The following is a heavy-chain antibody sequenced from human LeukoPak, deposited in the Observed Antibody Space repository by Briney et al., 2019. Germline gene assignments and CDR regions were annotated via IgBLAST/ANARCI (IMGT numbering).Heavy chain of an antibody. J-gene: IGHJ4*02. D-gene: IGHD4-23*01. CDR2: INHSGST. CDR1: GGSFSGYY. V-gene: IGHV4-34*01. Sequence: PSETLSLTCAVYGGSFSGYYWSWIRQPPGKGLEWIGEINHSGSTNYNPSLKSRVTISVDTSKNQFSLKLSSVTAADTAVYYCARGYGGSQFDYWGQGTLVTVSS. CDR3: ARGYGGSQFDY.